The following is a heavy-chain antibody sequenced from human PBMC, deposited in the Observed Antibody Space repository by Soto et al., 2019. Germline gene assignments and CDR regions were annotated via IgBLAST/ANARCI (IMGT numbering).Heavy chain of an antibody. CDR3: TREKGYYDFWSGYWVRDYYGMDV. D-gene: IGHD3-3*01. J-gene: IGHJ6*02. CDR2: IRSKAYGGTT. Sequence: GGSLRLSCTASGFTFGDYAMSWFRQAPGKGLEWVGFIRSKAYGGTTEYAASVKGRFTISRDDSKSIAYLQMNSLKTEDTAVYYCTREKGYYDFWSGYWVRDYYGMDVWGQGTTVTVSS. V-gene: IGHV3-49*03. CDR1: GFTFGDYA.